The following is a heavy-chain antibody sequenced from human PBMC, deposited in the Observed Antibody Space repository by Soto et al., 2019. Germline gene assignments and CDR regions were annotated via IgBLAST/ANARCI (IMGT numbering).Heavy chain of an antibody. Sequence: QVQLQESGPGLVKPSGTLSPTCAVSGGSISSSNWWSWVRQPPGKGLEWIGEIYHSGSTNYNPSLKSRVTISVDMSKNQFSLKLSSVTAADTVVYYWARVLGNDAFDIWGQGTMVTVAS. CDR1: GGSISSSNW. CDR2: IYHSGST. D-gene: IGHD3-3*02. CDR3: ARVLGNDAFDI. J-gene: IGHJ3*02. V-gene: IGHV4-4*02.